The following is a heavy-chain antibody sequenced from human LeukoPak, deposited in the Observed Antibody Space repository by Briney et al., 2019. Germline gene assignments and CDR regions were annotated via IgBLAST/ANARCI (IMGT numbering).Heavy chain of an antibody. J-gene: IGHJ6*02. CDR1: GGPISSYY. V-gene: IGHV4-59*08. CDR3: ARVLKTVYCSGGSCYSYYGMDV. D-gene: IGHD2-15*01. CDR2: IYYSGST. Sequence: SETLSLTCTVSGGPISSYYWSWIRQPPGKGLEWIGYIYYSGSTNYNPSLKSRVTISVDTSKNQFSLKLSSVTAADTAVYYCARVLKTVYCSGGSCYSYYGMDVWGQGTTVTVSS.